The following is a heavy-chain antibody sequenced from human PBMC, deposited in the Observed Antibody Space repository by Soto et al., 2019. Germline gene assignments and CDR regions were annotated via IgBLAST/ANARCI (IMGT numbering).Heavy chain of an antibody. D-gene: IGHD3-10*01. J-gene: IGHJ4*02. CDR1: GFTLIRFD. CDR3: TRAAWFPYLSFY. CDR2: ISSSGSTA. V-gene: IGHV3-48*03. Sequence: XVSLRLSCAASGFTLIRFDLHWVRQAPGKGLEWISYISSSGSTAYYASSVEGRFTISRDNANNSVYLQMDSLRAEDTALYYCTRAAWFPYLSFYWGQVALVTGSS.